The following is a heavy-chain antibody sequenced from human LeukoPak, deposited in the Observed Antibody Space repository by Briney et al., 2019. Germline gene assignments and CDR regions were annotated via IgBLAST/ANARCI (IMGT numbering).Heavy chain of an antibody. CDR2: FNPNSGRT. Sequence: ASVKVSCKASGYTFTGYYMHWVRQAPGQGLEWMGWFNPNSGRTNYAQNFQGRVTMTRDTSISTAYMELSRLRSDDTAVYYCARDLGDWFTDYWGQGTLVTVSS. D-gene: IGHD2-21*01. CDR3: ARDLGDWFTDY. CDR1: GYTFTGYY. J-gene: IGHJ4*02. V-gene: IGHV1-2*02.